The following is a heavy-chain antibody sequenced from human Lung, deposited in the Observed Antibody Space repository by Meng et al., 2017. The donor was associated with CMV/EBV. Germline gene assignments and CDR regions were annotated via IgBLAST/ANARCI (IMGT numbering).Heavy chain of an antibody. Sequence: GGSXRLXCAASGFTFDDYAMHWVRQAPGKGLEWVSGISWNSGSIGYADSVKGRFTISRDNAKNSLYLQMNSLRAEDTALYYCAKDIFPATVTTSFLDYWGQGTXVTVSS. CDR2: ISWNSGSI. CDR1: GFTFDDYA. CDR3: AKDIFPATVTTSFLDY. J-gene: IGHJ4*02. D-gene: IGHD4-17*01. V-gene: IGHV3-9*01.